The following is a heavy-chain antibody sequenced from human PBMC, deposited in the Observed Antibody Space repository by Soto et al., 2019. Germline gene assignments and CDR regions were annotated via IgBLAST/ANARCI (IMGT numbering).Heavy chain of an antibody. CDR2: IYYSGST. D-gene: IGHD3-10*01. CDR1: GGSISSGDYY. V-gene: IGHV4-30-4*01. CDR3: ARARITMVRGVIINNWFDP. Sequence: QVQLQESGPGLVKPSQTLSLTCTVSGGSISSGDYYWSWIRQPPGKGLEWIGYIYYSGSTYYNPSLKSRVTISVDTAKNQVPLKLSSVTAADTAVYYCARARITMVRGVIINNWFDPWGQGTLGTVSS. J-gene: IGHJ5*02.